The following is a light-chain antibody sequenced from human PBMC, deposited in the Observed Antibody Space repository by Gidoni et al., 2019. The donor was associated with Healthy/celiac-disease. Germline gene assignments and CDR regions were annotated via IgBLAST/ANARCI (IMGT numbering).Light chain of an antibody. Sequence: DIVLTPSPATLSLSPGERATLSCRASQSVSSYLAWYQQKPGQAPRLLIYDASNMATGIPARFSGSGSGTDFTLTISSLEPEDFAVYYCQQRSNWPVTFGQGTKVEIK. V-gene: IGKV3-11*01. CDR2: DAS. CDR3: QQRSNWPVT. CDR1: QSVSSY. J-gene: IGKJ1*01.